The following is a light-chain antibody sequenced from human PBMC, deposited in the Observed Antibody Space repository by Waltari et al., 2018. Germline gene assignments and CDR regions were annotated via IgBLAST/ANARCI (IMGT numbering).Light chain of an antibody. CDR3: SSFTTNTTRI. Sequence: QPALTQPAPASESHGPSFTISCTGTSSDIGSYSYVSWYQQHPGKAPKLLIYDVNTRPSGVSSRFSGSKFGNKAFLTISGLQAEDEADYYCSSFTTNTTRIFGGGTKLTVL. V-gene: IGLV2-14*03. J-gene: IGLJ2*01. CDR1: SSDIGSYSY. CDR2: DVN.